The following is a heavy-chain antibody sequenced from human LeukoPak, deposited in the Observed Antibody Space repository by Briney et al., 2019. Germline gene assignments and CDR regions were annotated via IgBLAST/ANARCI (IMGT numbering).Heavy chain of an antibody. Sequence: ASVKVSCKASGGTFSSYAISWVRQAPGQGLEWMGRIIPIRGIANYAQKFQGRVTITADKSTSTAYMELSSLRSEDTAVYYCAREFGPSPRLTIFGVVIPYNPFDYWGQGTLVTVSS. D-gene: IGHD3-3*01. CDR3: AREFGPSPRLTIFGVVIPYNPFDY. CDR2: IIPIRGIA. J-gene: IGHJ4*02. CDR1: GGTFSSYA. V-gene: IGHV1-69*04.